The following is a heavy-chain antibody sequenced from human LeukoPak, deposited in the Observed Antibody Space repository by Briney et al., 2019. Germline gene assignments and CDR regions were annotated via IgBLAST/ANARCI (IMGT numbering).Heavy chain of an antibody. CDR2: IIPIFGTA. CDR3: ARDRGGSFDY. CDR1: GGTFSSYA. D-gene: IGHD1-26*01. V-gene: IGHV1-69*05. Sequence: ASVKVSCKASGGTFSSYAISWVRQAPGQGLEWMGGIIPIFGTANYAQKFQGRVTMTRDTSISTAYMELSRLRSDDTAVYYCARDRGGSFDYWGQGTLVTVSS. J-gene: IGHJ4*02.